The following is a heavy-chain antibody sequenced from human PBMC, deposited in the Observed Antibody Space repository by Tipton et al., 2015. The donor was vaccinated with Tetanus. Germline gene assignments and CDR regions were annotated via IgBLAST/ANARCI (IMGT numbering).Heavy chain of an antibody. J-gene: IGHJ2*01. D-gene: IGHD3-16*01. Sequence: TLSLTCTVSGGSITSSIDYWGWVRQPPGKGLEWIGSVYYSGSTSYNPSLKSRVTMSVDTSKNQFSLMLNSVTPEDTALYYCVRGASWGKGWYFDLWGRGTLVTVSS. CDR2: VYYSGST. V-gene: IGHV4-39*07. CDR3: VRGASWGKGWYFDL. CDR1: GGSITSSIDY.